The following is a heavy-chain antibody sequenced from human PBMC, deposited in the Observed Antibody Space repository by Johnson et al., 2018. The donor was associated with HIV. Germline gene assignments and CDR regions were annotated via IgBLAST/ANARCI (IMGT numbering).Heavy chain of an antibody. J-gene: IGHJ3*02. D-gene: IGHD6-13*01. Sequence: QVQLVESGGGVVRPGKSLRLSCAASGFTFSSYTMHWVRQAPGKGLEWVAVISYDGSNKYYADSVKGRFTISRDNSKNTLYLQMNSLRAEDTAVYYCARVEGGSSSNAFDIWGQGTMVTVSS. CDR3: ARVEGGSSSNAFDI. CDR2: ISYDGSNK. CDR1: GFTFSSYT. V-gene: IGHV3-30-3*01.